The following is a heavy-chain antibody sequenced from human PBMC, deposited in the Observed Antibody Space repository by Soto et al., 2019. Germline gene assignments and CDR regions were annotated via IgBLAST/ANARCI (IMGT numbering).Heavy chain of an antibody. D-gene: IGHD3-10*01. V-gene: IGHV3-66*01. J-gene: IGHJ4*02. CDR2: VYSGGTT. Sequence: EVQLVESGGGLVQPGGSLRLSCAASGFTVSTYYMNWVRQAPGEGLEWVSVVYSGGTTYYADSVRGRFTISRDNSKSTLFLQMNSLSAEHTAVYYSARGRSASSDFDSWGQGTLVTVSS. CDR3: ARGRSASSDFDS. CDR1: GFTVSTYY.